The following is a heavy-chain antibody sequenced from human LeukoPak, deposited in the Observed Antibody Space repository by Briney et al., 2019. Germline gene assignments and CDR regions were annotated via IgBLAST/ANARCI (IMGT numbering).Heavy chain of an antibody. CDR1: GLTFSRHA. V-gene: IGHV3-23*01. D-gene: IGHD3-10*01. CDR3: AKVPFFRGVSYDY. J-gene: IGHJ4*02. Sequence: PGGSLRLPCAACGLTFSRHAMRWVSQAPGKGLEWVSAVSGSGSSTYYADSVKGRFTISRDNSKNTLYLQINSLRLEDTAVYYCAKVPFFRGVSYDYWGQGTLVTVSS. CDR2: VSGSGSST.